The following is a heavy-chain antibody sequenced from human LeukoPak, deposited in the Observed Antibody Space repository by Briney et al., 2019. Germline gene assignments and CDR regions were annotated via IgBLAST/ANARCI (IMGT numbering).Heavy chain of an antibody. CDR1: GGSISSSSYY. CDR3: ASYYYGSGSPYAFDI. D-gene: IGHD3-10*01. J-gene: IGHJ3*02. Sequence: SETPSLTCTVSGGSISSSSYYWGWIRQPPGKGLEWIGSIYYSGSTYYNPSLKSRVTISVDTSKNQFSLKLSSVTAADTAVYYCASYYYGSGSPYAFDIWGQGTMVTVSS. V-gene: IGHV4-39*01. CDR2: IYYSGST.